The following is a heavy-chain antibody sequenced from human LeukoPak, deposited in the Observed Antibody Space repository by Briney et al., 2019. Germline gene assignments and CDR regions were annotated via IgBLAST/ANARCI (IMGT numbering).Heavy chain of an antibody. V-gene: IGHV3-23*01. CDR2: INGRAATT. Sequence: GGSLRLSCAASGFASGFTFSSYAMSWVRQAPGKGLEWVASINGRAATTYYADSVKGRFTISRDNSKNTLYMQMNSLGADDTAVYYCAKAPATGEGYYFYYMDVWGKGTTVTVSS. D-gene: IGHD7-27*01. CDR3: AKAPATGEGYYFYYMDV. CDR1: GFTFSSYA. J-gene: IGHJ6*03.